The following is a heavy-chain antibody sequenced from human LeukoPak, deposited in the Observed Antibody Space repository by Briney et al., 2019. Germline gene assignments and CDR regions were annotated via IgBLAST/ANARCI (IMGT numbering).Heavy chain of an antibody. V-gene: IGHV3-23*01. CDR1: GFTFGAYA. Sequence: GGSLRLSCAASGFTFGAYAMSWVRQAPGKGLEWVSTITTSDGNTYYADSVKGRFTVSRDNSKNTLFLQMNSLRAEDTAVYYCAKDGGLWVSAHWGDSWGRGTLVTVSS. CDR3: AKDGGLWVSAHWGDS. CDR2: ITTSDGNT. J-gene: IGHJ4*02. D-gene: IGHD7-27*01.